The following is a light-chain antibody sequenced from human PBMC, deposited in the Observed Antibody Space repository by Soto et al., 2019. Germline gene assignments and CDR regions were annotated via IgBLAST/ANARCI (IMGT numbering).Light chain of an antibody. J-gene: IGLJ1*01. Sequence: QSALTQPASVSGSPGQSITISCTGTSSDVGCYNLVSWYQQHPGKAPKLMIYEGSKRHSGVSNRFSGSKSGNTASLTISGLQAEDEADYYCCSYAGSSTYVFGTGTKVTVL. V-gene: IGLV2-23*01. CDR3: CSYAGSSTYV. CDR1: SSDVGCYNL. CDR2: EGS.